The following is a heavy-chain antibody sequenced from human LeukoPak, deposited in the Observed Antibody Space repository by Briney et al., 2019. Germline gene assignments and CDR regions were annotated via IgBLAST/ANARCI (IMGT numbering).Heavy chain of an antibody. CDR1: DGSFNTYY. Sequence: SETLSLTCGVNDGSFNTYYWGWIRQPPGKGLEWIGEINNIGGTYYNPSLKSRATISVDTSKNQFSLTLSSVTAADTAVYYCASARDYYYYGLDVWGQGTTVTVSS. CDR3: ASARDYYYYGLDV. V-gene: IGHV4-34*01. CDR2: INNIGGT. J-gene: IGHJ6*02.